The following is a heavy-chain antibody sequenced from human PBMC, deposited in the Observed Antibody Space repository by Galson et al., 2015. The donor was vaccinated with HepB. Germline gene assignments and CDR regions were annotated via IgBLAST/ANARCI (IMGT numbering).Heavy chain of an antibody. CDR2: INPDESTT. CDR3: VRNGGYGLDV. V-gene: IGHV3-74*01. CDR1: GFTISNSW. D-gene: IGHD3-16*01. J-gene: IGHJ6*02. Sequence: SLRLSCAASGFTISNSWMHWVRQAPGKGLVWVSHINPDESTTTYADSVKGRFTTSRDNAKNTLNLQMNNLSPEDTAIYYCVRNGGYGLDVWGQGTTVTVSS.